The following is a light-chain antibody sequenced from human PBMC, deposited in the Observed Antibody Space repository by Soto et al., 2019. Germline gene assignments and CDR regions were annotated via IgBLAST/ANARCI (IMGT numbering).Light chain of an antibody. J-gene: IGKJ4*01. V-gene: IGKV3-15*01. CDR1: ESVSNN. CDR2: HAS. Sequence: EIVMTQSPATLSVSPGERATLSCRASESVSNNLAWYQQKFGQAPRLLIYHASTRATGIPARFSSSGSGTELNLTISSLQSEDFALYYCQQYNEWPLTFGGGTKVEIK. CDR3: QQYNEWPLT.